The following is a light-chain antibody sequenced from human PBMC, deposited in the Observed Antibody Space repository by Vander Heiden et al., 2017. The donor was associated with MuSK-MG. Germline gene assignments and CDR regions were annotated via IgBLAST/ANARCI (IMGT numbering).Light chain of an antibody. CDR2: DVS. CDR3: SSYTTLTTLD. J-gene: IGLJ1*01. CDR1: SNDVGGYNY. Sequence: QSALTQPASVSGSPGQSITISCTGTSNDVGGYNYVSWYQQHPGKAPKLMSEDVSSRPSGVSNRFAGSKSGNTASLNISGLQAEDEAHYFCSSYTTLTTLDFGTGTKVTVL. V-gene: IGLV2-14*03.